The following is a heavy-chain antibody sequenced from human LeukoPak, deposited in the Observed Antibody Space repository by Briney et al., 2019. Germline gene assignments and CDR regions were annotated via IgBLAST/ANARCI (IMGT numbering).Heavy chain of an antibody. CDR3: ARDPSIAAAGTVAY. D-gene: IGHD6-13*01. CDR2: IYTSGST. V-gene: IGHV4-4*07. Sequence: SETLSLTCTVSGGSISSYYWSWIRQPAGKGLEWIGRIYTSGSTNYNPSRKSRVTISVDTSKNQFSLKLSSVTAADTAVYYCARDPSIAAAGTVAYWGQEPLSPSPQ. J-gene: IGHJ4*01. CDR1: GGSISSYY.